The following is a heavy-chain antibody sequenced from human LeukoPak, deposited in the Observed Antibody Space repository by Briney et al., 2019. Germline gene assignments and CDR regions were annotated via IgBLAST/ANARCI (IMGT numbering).Heavy chain of an antibody. D-gene: IGHD3-16*01. Sequence: ASVKVSCKASGYTFTSYDINWVRQAPGQGLEWMGGIIPIFGTANYAQKFQGRVTITTDESTSTAYMELSSLRSEDTAVYYCARTPVGDSYDYVWGSFDYWGQGTLVTVSS. CDR3: ARTPVGDSYDYVWGSFDY. CDR1: GYTFTSYD. V-gene: IGHV1-69*05. CDR2: IIPIFGTA. J-gene: IGHJ4*02.